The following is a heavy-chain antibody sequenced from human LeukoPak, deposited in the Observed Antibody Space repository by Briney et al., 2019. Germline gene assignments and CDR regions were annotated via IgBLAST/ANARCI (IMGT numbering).Heavy chain of an antibody. CDR3: ARGTTGRRADAFDI. D-gene: IGHD1-1*01. V-gene: IGHV4-39*07. CDR1: GAPISSSSYY. Sequence: SETLSLTCTVSGAPISSSSYYWGWIRQPPGKGLKWIGSIYYSGSTYYNPSLKSRVTISVDTSKNQFSLKLSSVTAADTAVYYCARGTTGRRADAFDIWGQGTMVTVSS. J-gene: IGHJ3*02. CDR2: IYYSGST.